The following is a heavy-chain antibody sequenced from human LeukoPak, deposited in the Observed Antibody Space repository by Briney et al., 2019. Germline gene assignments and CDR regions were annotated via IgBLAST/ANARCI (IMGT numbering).Heavy chain of an antibody. CDR1: GYTFTSYG. Sequence: ASVKVSCKASGYTFTSYGISWVRQAPGQGLEWMGWISAYNGNTNYAQKLQGRVTMTTDTSTSTAYMELRSLRSDDTAVCYCAYSHSSSWYYDWFDPWGQGTLVTVSS. D-gene: IGHD6-13*01. CDR2: ISAYNGNT. J-gene: IGHJ5*02. CDR3: AYSHSSSWYYDWFDP. V-gene: IGHV1-18*01.